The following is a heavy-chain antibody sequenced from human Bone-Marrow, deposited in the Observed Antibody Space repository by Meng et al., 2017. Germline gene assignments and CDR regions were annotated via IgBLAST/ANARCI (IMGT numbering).Heavy chain of an antibody. CDR3: ARSRDGYNSDAFDI. Sequence: QVQLEESGPGLVKPSQTLSLPCTVSGGSISSGGYYWSWIRQHPGKGLEWIGYIYYSGSTYYNPSLKSRVTISVDTSKNQFSLKLSSVTAADTAVYYCARSRDGYNSDAFDIWGQGTMVTVSS. J-gene: IGHJ3*02. D-gene: IGHD5-24*01. V-gene: IGHV4-31*03. CDR2: IYYSGST. CDR1: GGSISSGGYY.